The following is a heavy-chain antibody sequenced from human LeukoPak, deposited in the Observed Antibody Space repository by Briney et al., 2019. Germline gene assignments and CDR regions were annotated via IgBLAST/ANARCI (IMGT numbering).Heavy chain of an antibody. CDR3: AGGVEYSSSSASDY. CDR1: GGTFSSYA. CDR2: IIPIFGTA. Sequence: PVKVSCKASGGTFSSYAISWVRQAPGQGLEWMGGIIPIFGTANYAQKFQGRVTITADESTSTAYMELSSLRSEDTAVYYCAGGVEYSSSSASDYWGQGTLVTVSS. D-gene: IGHD6-6*01. V-gene: IGHV1-69*01. J-gene: IGHJ4*02.